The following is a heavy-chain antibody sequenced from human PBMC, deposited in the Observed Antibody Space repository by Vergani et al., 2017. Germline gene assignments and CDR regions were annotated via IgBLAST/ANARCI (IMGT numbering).Heavy chain of an antibody. CDR2: IYPGDSDT. CDR3: ARQAIGARKTYNWFDP. J-gene: IGHJ5*02. CDR1: GYSFTSYW. Sequence: EVQLVQSGAEVKKPGESLKISCKGSGYSFTSYWIGWVRQMPGKGLEWMGIIYPGDSDTRYSPSFQGQVTISADKSISTTYLQWSSLKASDTAMYYGARQAIGARKTYNWFDPWGQGTLVTVSS. D-gene: IGHD6-13*01. V-gene: IGHV5-51*01.